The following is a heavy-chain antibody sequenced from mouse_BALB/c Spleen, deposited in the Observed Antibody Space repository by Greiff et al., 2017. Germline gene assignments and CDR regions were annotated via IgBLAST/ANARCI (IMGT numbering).Heavy chain of an antibody. CDR2: IYPSDSYT. V-gene: IGHV1-69*02. Sequence: VQLQQPGAELVRPGASVKLSCKASGYTFTSYWIYWVKKRPGQGLEWIGNIYPSDSYTNYNQKFKDKATLTVDKSSSTAYMQLSSPTSEDSAVYYCTNMYGNYDYAMDYWGQGTSVTVSS. CDR1: GYTFTSYW. CDR3: TNMYGNYDYAMDY. J-gene: IGHJ4*01. D-gene: IGHD2-10*02.